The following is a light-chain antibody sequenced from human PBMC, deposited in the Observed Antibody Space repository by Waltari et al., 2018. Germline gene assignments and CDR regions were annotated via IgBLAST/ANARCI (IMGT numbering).Light chain of an antibody. CDR2: WAS. V-gene: IGKV4-1*01. J-gene: IGKJ2*01. CDR1: QSILYSSNNKNN. Sequence: DIVMTQSPDYLAVSLGERATINCKSSQSILYSSNNKNNLAWYQQKPGQAPKLLTYWASTRASGVPNRSSGSGSGKDFTLTTNSLQAEDVAFYHCQQYYSSPPTFGQGTKLEIK. CDR3: QQYYSSPPT.